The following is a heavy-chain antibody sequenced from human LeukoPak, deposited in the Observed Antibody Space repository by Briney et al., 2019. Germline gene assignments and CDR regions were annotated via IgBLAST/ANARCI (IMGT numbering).Heavy chain of an antibody. J-gene: IGHJ3*02. CDR3: ARRVWFGESPDAFDI. V-gene: IGHV4-59*08. CDR1: GGSISSYY. Sequence: SETLSLTCTVSGGSISSYYWSWIRQPPGKGLEWIGYIYYSGSTNYNPSLKSRVTISVDTSKNQFSLKLSSVTAADTAVYYCARRVWFGESPDAFDIWGQGTMVTVSS. D-gene: IGHD3-10*01. CDR2: IYYSGST.